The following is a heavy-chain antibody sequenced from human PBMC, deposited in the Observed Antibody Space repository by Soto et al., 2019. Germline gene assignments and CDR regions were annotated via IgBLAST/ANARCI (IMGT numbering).Heavy chain of an antibody. J-gene: IGHJ4*02. CDR1: GGSISSSSYY. Sequence: QLQLQESGPGLVKPSETLSLTCTVSGGSISSSSYYWGWIRQPPGKGLEWIGSIYYSGSTYYNPSLKSRVTISVDTSKNQFSLKLSSVTAADTAVYYCARSGSSWYGYFDYWGQGTLVTVSS. CDR2: IYYSGST. D-gene: IGHD6-13*01. V-gene: IGHV4-39*01. CDR3: ARSGSSWYGYFDY.